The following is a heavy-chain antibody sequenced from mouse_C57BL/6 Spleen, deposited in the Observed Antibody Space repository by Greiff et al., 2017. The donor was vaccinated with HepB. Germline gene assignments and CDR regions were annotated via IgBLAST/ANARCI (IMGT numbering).Heavy chain of an antibody. D-gene: IGHD3-2*02. Sequence: EVKLVESGPELVKPGASVKISCKASGYSFTGYYMNWVKQSPEKSLEWIGEINPSTGGTTYNQKFKAKATLTVDKSSSTAYMQLKSLTSEDSAVYYCARKRQLRPYYYAMDYWGQGTSVTVSS. V-gene: IGHV1-42*01. CDR2: INPSTGGT. CDR1: GYSFTGYY. CDR3: ARKRQLRPYYYAMDY. J-gene: IGHJ4*01.